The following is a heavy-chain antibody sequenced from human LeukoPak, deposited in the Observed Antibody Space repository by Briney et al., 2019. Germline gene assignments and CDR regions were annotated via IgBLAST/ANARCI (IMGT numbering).Heavy chain of an antibody. CDR1: GGTFSSYA. Sequence: SVKVSCKASGGTFSSYAISWVRQAPGQGLEWMGRIIPILGIANYAQKFQGRVTITADKSTSTAYMELSSLRSEDTAVYYCARVGEYYGSGSSTWGQGTLVTVSS. D-gene: IGHD3-10*01. J-gene: IGHJ5*02. CDR2: IIPILGIA. V-gene: IGHV1-69*04. CDR3: ARVGEYYGSGSST.